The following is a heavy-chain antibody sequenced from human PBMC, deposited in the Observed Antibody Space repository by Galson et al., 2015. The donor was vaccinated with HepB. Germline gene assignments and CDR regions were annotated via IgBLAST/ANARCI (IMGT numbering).Heavy chain of an antibody. V-gene: IGHV3-7*03. CDR1: GFTFSSYW. J-gene: IGHJ6*02. Sequence: SLRLSCAASGFTFSSYWMSWVRQAPGKGLEWVANIKQDGSEKYYVDSVKGRFTISRDNAKNSLYLQMNSLRAEDTAVYYCAREGIAAYYYGMDVWGQGTTVTVSS. D-gene: IGHD2-15*01. CDR2: IKQDGSEK. CDR3: AREGIAAYYYGMDV.